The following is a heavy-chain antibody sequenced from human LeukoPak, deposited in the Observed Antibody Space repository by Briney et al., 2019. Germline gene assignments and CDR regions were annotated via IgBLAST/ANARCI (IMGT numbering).Heavy chain of an antibody. D-gene: IGHD3-10*01. Sequence: SVTVSCQASGYTLTGYYMQWVRQAPGHGLEWMGWINPNSGGTNYAQKIQGRVTMTRDTSISTAYMELSRLRSDDTAVYYCARDPVYGSGSYYPDPWGQGTLVTVSS. V-gene: IGHV1-2*02. CDR2: INPNSGGT. J-gene: IGHJ5*02. CDR1: GYTLTGYY. CDR3: ARDPVYGSGSYYPDP.